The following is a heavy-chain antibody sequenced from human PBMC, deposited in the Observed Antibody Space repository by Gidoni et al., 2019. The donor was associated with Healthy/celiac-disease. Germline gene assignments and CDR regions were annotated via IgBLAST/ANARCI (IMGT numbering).Heavy chain of an antibody. D-gene: IGHD2-8*01. CDR1: GFTFSRYE. J-gene: IGHJ6*02. CDR3: ARDSIVLIDYYGRDV. Sequence: EVQLVESGGGLVRPGGSLRLSCADSGFTFSRYEMNWVRQAPGKGLEWVSYISGSGSTRYYADSVKGRFTNSRVNDMNSLYLQMNGLGAEDTAVYYCARDSIVLIDYYGRDVWGQGTTVTVSS. CDR2: ISGSGSTR. V-gene: IGHV3-48*03.